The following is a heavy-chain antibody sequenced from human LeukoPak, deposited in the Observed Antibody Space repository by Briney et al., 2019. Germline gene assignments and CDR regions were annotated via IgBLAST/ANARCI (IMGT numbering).Heavy chain of an antibody. Sequence: PSETLSLTCTVSGGSISSYYWSWIRQPPGKGLEWIGYIYYSGTTNYNPSLKSRVTISVDTSKNQFSLKLSSVTAADTAVYYCARVYIGYSGYDFVDYWGQGTLVTVSS. J-gene: IGHJ4*02. CDR2: IYYSGTT. D-gene: IGHD5-12*01. V-gene: IGHV4-59*01. CDR3: ARVYIGYSGYDFVDY. CDR1: GGSISSYY.